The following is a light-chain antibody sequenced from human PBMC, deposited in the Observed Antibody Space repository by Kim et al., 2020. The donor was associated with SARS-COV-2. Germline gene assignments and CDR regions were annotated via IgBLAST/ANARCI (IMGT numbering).Light chain of an antibody. J-gene: IGKJ2*01. CDR1: QSVLYSSNNKNY. CDR3: QQYYNTPYT. CDR2: WAS. Sequence: DIVMTQSPDSLAVSLGERATINCKSSQSVLYSSNNKNYLAWYQLKPGQPPKLLIYWASTRESGVPDRFSGSGSGKDFTLTISSLQAEDVAVYYCQQYYNTPYTFGQGTKLEIK. V-gene: IGKV4-1*01.